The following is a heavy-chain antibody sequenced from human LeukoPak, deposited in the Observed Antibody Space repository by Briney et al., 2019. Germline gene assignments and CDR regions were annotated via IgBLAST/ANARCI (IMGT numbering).Heavy chain of an antibody. J-gene: IGHJ4*02. Sequence: SETLSLTCAVSGDSISGYYWSWIRQPPGKGLEWIGYIFYTGSTYYNPSLKSRVTISVDTSKNQFSLKVSSVPAADTAVYYCARRVSTMTQFHFWRQGTLVTVSS. D-gene: IGHD2-2*01. CDR1: GDSISGYY. CDR3: ARRVSTMTQFHF. CDR2: IFYTGST. V-gene: IGHV4-59*01.